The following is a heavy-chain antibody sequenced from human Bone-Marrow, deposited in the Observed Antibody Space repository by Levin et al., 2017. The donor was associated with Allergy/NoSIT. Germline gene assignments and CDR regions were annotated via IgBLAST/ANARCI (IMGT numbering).Heavy chain of an antibody. CDR1: GYTFNLYG. Sequence: ASVKVSCKASGYTFNLYGITWVRQAPGQGLEWMGWISGHNGNTDYSQKFQGRVTMTTDTSTSTVYMELRSLRSDDTAVYYCARVEYHDSSGYYGHWGQGTLVTVSS. CDR3: ARVEYHDSSGYYGH. CDR2: ISGHNGNT. J-gene: IGHJ4*02. D-gene: IGHD3-22*01. V-gene: IGHV1-18*01.